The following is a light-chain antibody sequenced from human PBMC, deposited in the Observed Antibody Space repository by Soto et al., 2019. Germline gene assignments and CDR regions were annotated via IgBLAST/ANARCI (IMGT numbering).Light chain of an antibody. Sequence: DILMTQSPSTLSASVGDRVTITFRASQSISSWLAWYQQKLGRAPRLLIYDASSLESGVPSRFSGSGYGTEFTLTITNLQPEDFATYFCQQLNSYPRLTFGGGTKVDI. CDR2: DAS. CDR3: QQLNSYPRLT. CDR1: QSISSW. V-gene: IGKV1-5*01. J-gene: IGKJ4*01.